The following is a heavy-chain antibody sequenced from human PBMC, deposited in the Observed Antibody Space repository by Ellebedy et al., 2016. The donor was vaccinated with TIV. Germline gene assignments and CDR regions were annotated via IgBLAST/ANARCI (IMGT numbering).Heavy chain of an antibody. CDR3: ARACFGVACYFDH. D-gene: IGHD3-3*01. V-gene: IGHV3-11*04. Sequence: GESLKISCAASGFNFRDHFMSWVRQAPGKGLEWISYISPDDFNIRYAETVKGRFIISRDNAKTSLYLEMNNLKADDTAVSYSARACFGVACYFDHWGQGTLVTVSS. CDR1: GFNFRDHF. J-gene: IGHJ4*02. CDR2: ISPDDFNI.